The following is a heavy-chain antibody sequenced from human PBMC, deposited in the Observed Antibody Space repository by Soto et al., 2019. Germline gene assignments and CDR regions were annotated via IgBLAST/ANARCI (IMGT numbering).Heavy chain of an antibody. J-gene: IGHJ4*02. CDR1: GSSVSSASYH. Sequence: QVQLQESGPGLVKPSETLSLTCTVSGSSVSSASYHWVWIRQPPGKGLQWIGNIYYTGSTNYNPSLKSRVTRSVDTSKNQFSLKLNSVTAADTAVYYCARRVGATPPINWGQGTLVTVSS. CDR3: ARRVGATPPIN. CDR2: IYYTGST. D-gene: IGHD1-26*01. V-gene: IGHV4-61*01.